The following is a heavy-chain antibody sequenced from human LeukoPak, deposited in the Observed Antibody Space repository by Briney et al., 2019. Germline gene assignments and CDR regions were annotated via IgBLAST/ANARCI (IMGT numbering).Heavy chain of an antibody. Sequence: ASVKVSCKASGYTFTGYYMHWVRQAPGQGLEWMGWINPNSGGTNYAQKFQGRVTMTRDTSISTAYMELSRLRSDDTAVYYCARVPRGGYCSSTSCYLFDYWGQGTLVTVSS. J-gene: IGHJ4*02. V-gene: IGHV1-2*02. D-gene: IGHD2-2*01. CDR1: GYTFTGYY. CDR3: ARVPRGGYCSSTSCYLFDY. CDR2: INPNSGGT.